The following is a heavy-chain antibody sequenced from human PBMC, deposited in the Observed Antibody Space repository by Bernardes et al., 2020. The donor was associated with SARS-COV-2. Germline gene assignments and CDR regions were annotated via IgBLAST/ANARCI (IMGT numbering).Heavy chain of an antibody. J-gene: IGHJ4*02. CDR2: IYPANGDR. D-gene: IGHD6-19*01. CDR1: EYTFPDHY. Sequence: ASVKVSCKASEYTFPDHYIHWVRQCPGQGLEWMGWIYPANGDRNYAQKFQGRVTMTRDTSISTAYMELSSLRSDDTAVYYCASVTYSSGSDFDYWGQGTPVTVSS. V-gene: IGHV1-2*02. CDR3: ASVTYSSGSDFDY.